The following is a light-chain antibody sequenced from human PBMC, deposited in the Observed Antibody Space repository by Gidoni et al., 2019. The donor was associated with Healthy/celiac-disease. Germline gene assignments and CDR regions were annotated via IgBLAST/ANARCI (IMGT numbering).Light chain of an antibody. J-gene: IGKJ1*01. V-gene: IGKV1-39*01. CDR2: AAS. Sequence: DIQMTQSPSSLSASVGDRVTITCRASQSSSSYLNWYSQKPGKAPKLLVNAASSWQRGVQSRVSGRESGTDFTRTISRLHHQDFGIYYCQQSYSTSRWTFGQGPQVEIK. CDR3: QQSYSTSRWT. CDR1: QSSSSY.